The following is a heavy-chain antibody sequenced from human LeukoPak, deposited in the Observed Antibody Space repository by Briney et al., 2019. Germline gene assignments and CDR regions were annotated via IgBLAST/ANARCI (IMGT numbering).Heavy chain of an antibody. CDR2: IYPGDSDT. CDR1: GYSFTSYW. CDR3: ARHKVDYYGSGSQIYYYYYGMDV. V-gene: IGHV5-51*01. Sequence: GESLKIYCKGSGYSFTSYWIGWVRQMPGKGLEWMGIIYPGDSDTRYIPSFQGKVTISADKSISTAYLQWSSLKASDTAMYYCARHKVDYYGSGSQIYYYYYGMDVWGQGTTVTVSS. D-gene: IGHD3-10*01. J-gene: IGHJ6*02.